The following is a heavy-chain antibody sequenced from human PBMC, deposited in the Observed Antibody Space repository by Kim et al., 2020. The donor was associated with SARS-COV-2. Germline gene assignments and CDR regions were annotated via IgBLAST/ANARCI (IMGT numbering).Heavy chain of an antibody. CDR1: GGSISSGSYY. Sequence: SETLSLTCTVSGGSISSGSYYWSWIRQPAGKGLEWIGRIYTSGSTNYNPSLKSRVTISVDTSKNQFSLKLSSVTAADTAVYYCARDSTVTTWFDPWGHGTLVTVSS. CDR2: IYTSGST. J-gene: IGHJ5*02. V-gene: IGHV4-61*02. D-gene: IGHD4-17*01. CDR3: ARDSTVTTWFDP.